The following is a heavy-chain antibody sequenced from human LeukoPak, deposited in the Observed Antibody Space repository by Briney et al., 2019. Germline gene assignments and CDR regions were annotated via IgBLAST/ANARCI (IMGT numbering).Heavy chain of an antibody. V-gene: IGHV3-23*01. J-gene: IGHJ1*01. CDR1: GFTFSSHA. CDR2: ISGSGVTT. D-gene: IGHD1-26*01. Sequence: GGSLRLSCAASGFTFSSHAMHWVRQAPGKGLEWVSAISGSGVTTHYAGSVKGRFPISRDNSKNTLYLQMNSLRAEDTALYYCAKKVVVGATSPYSDFQDWGQGTLVTVSS. CDR3: AKKVVVGATSPYSDFQD.